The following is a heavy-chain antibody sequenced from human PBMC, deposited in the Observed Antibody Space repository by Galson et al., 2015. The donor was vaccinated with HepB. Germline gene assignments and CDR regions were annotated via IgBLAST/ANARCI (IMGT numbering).Heavy chain of an antibody. Sequence: SLRLSCAASGFTFSTYALHWVRQAPGKGLEWVAVISYDGSNKYYADSVKGRFTISRDNYKNTLHLQMDSLRVEDTAVYFCARESRPFDWLVYAMDVWGQGTTVTVSS. V-gene: IGHV3-30-3*01. J-gene: IGHJ6*02. D-gene: IGHD3-9*01. CDR2: ISYDGSNK. CDR1: GFTFSTYA. CDR3: ARESRPFDWLVYAMDV.